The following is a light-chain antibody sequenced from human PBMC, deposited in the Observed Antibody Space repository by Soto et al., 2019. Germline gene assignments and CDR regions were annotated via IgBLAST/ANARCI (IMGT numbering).Light chain of an antibody. J-gene: IGLJ1*01. CDR2: DVS. Sequence: SVLTQPPSVPGSPGQSITISCSGSSSDVGGYNAVSWYQQHPGKAPKLVIYDVSDRPSGISSRFSASKSGNTASLTISGLQAEDEADYYCSSYATGGSYVFGTGTKVTVL. CDR3: SSYATGGSYV. CDR1: SSDVGGYNA. V-gene: IGLV2-14*03.